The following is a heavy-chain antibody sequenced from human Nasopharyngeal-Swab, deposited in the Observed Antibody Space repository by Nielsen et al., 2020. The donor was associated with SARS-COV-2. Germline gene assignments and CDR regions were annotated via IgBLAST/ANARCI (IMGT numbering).Heavy chain of an antibody. J-gene: IGHJ4*02. CDR3: ARGPDY. Sequence: GGSLRLSCAAPGFTFSNYGMHWVRQAPGKGLEWVALIWYDGSNKYYADSVKGRFTISRDNAKNSLYLQMNSLRAEDTAVYYCARGPDYWGQGTLVTVSS. CDR1: GFTFSNYG. CDR2: IWYDGSNK. V-gene: IGHV3-33*01.